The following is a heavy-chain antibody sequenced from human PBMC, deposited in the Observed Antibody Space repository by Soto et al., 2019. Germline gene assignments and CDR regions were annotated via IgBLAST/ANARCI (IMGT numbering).Heavy chain of an antibody. CDR2: IYPGDSDT. V-gene: IGHV5-51*01. CDR1: GYSFTSYC. D-gene: IGHD6-19*01. Sequence: GESLKISCKGSGYSFTSYCIGWVRQTPEKGLEWMGIIYPGDSDTRYSPSFQGQVTISADKSISTAYLQLSSLKASDSAMYYCARHGSGWSVAHYWGQGIVVTVSS. CDR3: ARHGSGWSVAHY. J-gene: IGHJ4*02.